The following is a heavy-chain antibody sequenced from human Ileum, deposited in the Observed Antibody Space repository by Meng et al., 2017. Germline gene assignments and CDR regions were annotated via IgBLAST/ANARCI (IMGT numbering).Heavy chain of an antibody. CDR3: ASGTPGRSYCDY. Sequence: QVHLLPSGPEAKKPGASGGVSCKASGYTFGSYGICWVRQAPGQGLEWMGWFVNYVDTYPAPKFQGRVTMTTDTHTNTAFMELRSLTSDDTAVYYCASGTPGRSYCDYWGQGTLVTVSS. CDR2: FVNYVDT. CDR1: GYTFGSYG. V-gene: IGHV1-18*01. D-gene: IGHD2-15*01. J-gene: IGHJ4*02.